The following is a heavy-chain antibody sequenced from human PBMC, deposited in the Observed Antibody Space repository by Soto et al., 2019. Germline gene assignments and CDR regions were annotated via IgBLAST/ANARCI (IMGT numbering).Heavy chain of an antibody. D-gene: IGHD3-22*01. Sequence: ASVKVSCKASGGTFSSYAISWVRQAPGQGLEWMGGIIPIFGTANYAQKFQGRVTITADESTSTAYMELSSLRSEDTAVYYCAAARDGYDSSGYYRGLFDYWGQGTLVTVSS. CDR1: GGTFSSYA. V-gene: IGHV1-69*13. CDR3: AAARDGYDSSGYYRGLFDY. CDR2: IIPIFGTA. J-gene: IGHJ4*02.